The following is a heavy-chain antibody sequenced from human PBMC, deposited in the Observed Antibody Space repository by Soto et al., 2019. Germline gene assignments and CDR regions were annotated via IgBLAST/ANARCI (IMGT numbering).Heavy chain of an antibody. D-gene: IGHD3-22*01. Sequence: ASVKVSCKASGYSFTSYGIFWVRQAPGQRPEWVGWINTGNGNTQSSQNLQGRLTITRDTSASTVYMELSRLRSEDTAVYYCAVNFDNSGSYYTIDFSGQATLVTVSS. CDR3: AVNFDNSGSYYTIDF. CDR1: GYSFTSYG. J-gene: IGHJ4*02. CDR2: INTGNGNT. V-gene: IGHV1-3*04.